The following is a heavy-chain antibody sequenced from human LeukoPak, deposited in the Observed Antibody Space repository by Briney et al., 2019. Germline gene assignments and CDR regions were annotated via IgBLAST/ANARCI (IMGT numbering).Heavy chain of an antibody. CDR3: AKAFDARLRIVVVPAATFDY. CDR1: GFTFSSYE. D-gene: IGHD2-2*01. CDR2: ISSSGSTI. V-gene: IGHV3-48*03. Sequence: QPGGSLRLSCAASGFTFSSYEMNWVRQAPGKGLEWVSYISSSGSTIYYADSVKGRFTISRDNAKNSLYLQMNSLRAEDTAVHYCAKAFDARLRIVVVPAATFDYWGQGTLVTVSS. J-gene: IGHJ4*02.